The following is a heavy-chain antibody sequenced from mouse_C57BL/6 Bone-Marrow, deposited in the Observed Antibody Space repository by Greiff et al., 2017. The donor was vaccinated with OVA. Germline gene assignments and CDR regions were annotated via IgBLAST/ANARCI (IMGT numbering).Heavy chain of an antibody. CDR2: ISNGGGST. CDR3: ARPPYYGSSYWYFDV. V-gene: IGHV5-12*01. CDR1: GFTFSDYY. Sequence: DVMLVESGGGLVQPGGSLKLSCAASGFTFSDYYMYWVRQTPEKRLEWVAYISNGGGSTYYPDTVKGRFTISRDNAKNTLYLQMSRLKSEDTAMYYCARPPYYGSSYWYFDVWGTGTTVTVSS. D-gene: IGHD1-1*01. J-gene: IGHJ1*03.